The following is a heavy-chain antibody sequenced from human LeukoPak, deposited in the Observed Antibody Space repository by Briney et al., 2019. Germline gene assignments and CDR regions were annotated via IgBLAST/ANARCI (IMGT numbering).Heavy chain of an antibody. D-gene: IGHD3-9*01. V-gene: IGHV3-7*01. CDR3: ARDILTGYYILGRAFDI. CDR2: IKQDGSEK. Sequence: GGSLRLSCAASGFTFDDYAMHWVRQAPGKGLEWVANIKQDGSEKYYVDSVKGRFTISRDNAKNSLYLQMNSLRAEDTAVYYCARDILTGYYILGRAFDIWGQGTMVTVSS. J-gene: IGHJ3*02. CDR1: GFTFDDYA.